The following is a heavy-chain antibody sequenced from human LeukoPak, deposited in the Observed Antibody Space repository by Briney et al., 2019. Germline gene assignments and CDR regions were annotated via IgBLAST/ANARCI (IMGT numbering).Heavy chain of an antibody. Sequence: GGSLRLSCAASGFTFSNSYVSWVRQAPGKGLEWVAIINPDGSQRSFVDSVKGRFAISRDNAKNSLYLQMNSLSAEDTAVYYCARYPAYGALDIWGQGTTVTVSS. V-gene: IGHV3-7*01. D-gene: IGHD2-21*01. CDR2: INPDGSQR. CDR1: GFTFSNSY. J-gene: IGHJ3*02. CDR3: ARYPAYGALDI.